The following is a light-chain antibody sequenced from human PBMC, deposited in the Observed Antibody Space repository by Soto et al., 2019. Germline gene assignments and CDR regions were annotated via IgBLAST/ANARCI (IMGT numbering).Light chain of an antibody. V-gene: IGLV2-23*01. CDR1: SSDVGSYNL. J-gene: IGLJ1*01. CDR2: EGN. CDR3: CSYAGSNTYV. Sequence: QSALTQPASVSGSPGQSITISCTGTSSDVGSYNLVSWYQQHPNKAPKLIIYEGNNRPSGVSDRFSDSKSGNTASLTISGLQAEDEADYFCCSYAGSNTYVFGTGTKLTVL.